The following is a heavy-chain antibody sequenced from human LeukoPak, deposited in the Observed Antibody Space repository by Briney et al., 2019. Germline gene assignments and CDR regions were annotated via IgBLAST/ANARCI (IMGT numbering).Heavy chain of an antibody. Sequence: GGSLRLSCAASGFTFSSYWMHWVRQAPGKGLEWVSSINSGSTYTYYTESVKGRFTVSRDNAKNSLFLQMNSLRAEDTAIYYCARSLTTLTYEGYWGQGTLVTVSS. CDR1: GFTFSSYW. CDR2: INSGSTYT. D-gene: IGHD1-1*01. CDR3: ARSLTTLTYEGY. V-gene: IGHV3-21*01. J-gene: IGHJ4*02.